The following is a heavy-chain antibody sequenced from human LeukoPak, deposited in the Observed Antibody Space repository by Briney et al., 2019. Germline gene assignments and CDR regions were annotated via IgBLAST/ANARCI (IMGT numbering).Heavy chain of an antibody. V-gene: IGHV3-7*03. D-gene: IGHD3-10*01. CDR2: IKPDGTTK. Sequence: GGSLRLSCAASGFPFSSYSMTWVRQAPGKGLEWVANIKPDGTTKFYVDSVKGRFTISRDNASNSLYLQMNSLRAEDTAIYYCARSIPYGTTWFGRSDYWGQGTLVTVSS. CDR3: ARSIPYGTTWFGRSDY. J-gene: IGHJ4*02. CDR1: GFPFSSYS.